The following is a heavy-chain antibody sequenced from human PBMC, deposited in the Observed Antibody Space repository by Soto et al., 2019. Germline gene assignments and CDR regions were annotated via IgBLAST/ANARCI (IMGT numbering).Heavy chain of an antibody. J-gene: IGHJ3*02. Sequence: ASVKVSCKASGYTFTSYXMHWVRQAPGQGLEWMGIINPSGGSTSYAQKFQGRVTMTRDTSTSTVYMELSSLRSEDTAVYYCARWCGLNAFDIWGQGTMVTVSS. V-gene: IGHV1-46*03. D-gene: IGHD2-8*01. CDR3: ARWCGLNAFDI. CDR1: GYTFTSYX. CDR2: INPSGGST.